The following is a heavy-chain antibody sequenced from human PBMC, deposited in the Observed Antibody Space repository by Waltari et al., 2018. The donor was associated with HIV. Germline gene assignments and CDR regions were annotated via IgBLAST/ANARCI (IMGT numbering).Heavy chain of an antibody. J-gene: IGHJ3*01. V-gene: IGHV3-23*01. Sequence: EVQLLESGGGLVQPGGSLRLSCAASGFNFRNFAMSWVRQAPGQVPEWASALSGSGSTASYAEYVKGRFTISGDFSNNTRFLQMNNLRADDTAVYFCAKSMRDLRPSAFDVWGQGTMVAISS. CDR2: LSGSGSTA. CDR1: GFNFRNFA. D-gene: IGHD2-8*01. CDR3: AKSMRDLRPSAFDV.